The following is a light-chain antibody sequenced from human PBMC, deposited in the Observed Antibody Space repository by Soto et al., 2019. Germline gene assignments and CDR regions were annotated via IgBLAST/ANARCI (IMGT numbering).Light chain of an antibody. V-gene: IGKV1-5*01. CDR3: QQYNSYWT. Sequence: DIQMTQSPSTLSASVGDRVTITCRASQSISGWLAWYQQKPGKAPNLLISHASSLESGVPPRFSGSGSGTEFTLTISSLQPDDFATYYCQQYNSYWTFGQGTK. CDR1: QSISGW. CDR2: HAS. J-gene: IGKJ1*01.